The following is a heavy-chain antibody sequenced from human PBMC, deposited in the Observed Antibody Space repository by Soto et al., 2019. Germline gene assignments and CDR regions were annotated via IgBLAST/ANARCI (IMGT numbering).Heavy chain of an antibody. CDR2: IFPGGTT. CDR3: PREGGYSSRWSGFIQH. V-gene: IGHV3-66*01. CDR1: GFTVSSNF. J-gene: IGHJ1*01. D-gene: IGHD6-13*01. Sequence: WSLRLSCTASGFTVSSNFMNRVRQDPGKGLEWLSVIFPGGTTYYTHSMKGKFTISGDTSKNQFSLQLNSVTPEDTAVYYCPREGGYSSRWSGFIQHRGQGTLVTVSS.